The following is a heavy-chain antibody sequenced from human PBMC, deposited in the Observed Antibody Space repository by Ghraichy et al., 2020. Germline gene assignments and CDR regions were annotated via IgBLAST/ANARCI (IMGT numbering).Heavy chain of an antibody. CDR1: GFTFSSYW. V-gene: IGHV3-7*01. J-gene: IGHJ4*02. CDR3: ARATDSRGYYYDYGY. Sequence: GGSLRLSCAASGFTFSSYWMSWVRQAPGKGLEWVANIKQDGSEKYYVDSVKGRFTISRDNAKNSLYLQMNSLRAEDTAVYYCARATDSRGYYYDYGYWGQGTLVTVSS. CDR2: IKQDGSEK. D-gene: IGHD3-22*01.